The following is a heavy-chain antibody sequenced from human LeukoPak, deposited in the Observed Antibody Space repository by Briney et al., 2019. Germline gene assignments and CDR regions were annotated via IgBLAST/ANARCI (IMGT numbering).Heavy chain of an antibody. J-gene: IGHJ4*02. Sequence: PGGSLRLSCAASGFTFSNYDMSWVRQAPGKGLEWVSVIYTGGSTYYADSVKGRFTISRDNSKNTLFLQMNSLRAEDTAVYYCARDRDHDFWSGFGYWGQGTLVTVSS. CDR3: ARDRDHDFWSGFGY. V-gene: IGHV3-53*01. CDR1: GFTFSNYD. D-gene: IGHD3-3*01. CDR2: IYTGGST.